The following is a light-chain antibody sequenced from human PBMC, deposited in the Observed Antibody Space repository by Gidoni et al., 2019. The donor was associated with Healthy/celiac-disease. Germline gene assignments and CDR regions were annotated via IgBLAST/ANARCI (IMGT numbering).Light chain of an antibody. J-gene: IGKJ2*01. CDR1: QSISSY. Sequence: DIQMTQSPSSLSASVGDRVTITCRASQSISSYLHWYQQKPGKAPKLLTYAASSLQSGVPSRFSRSGSGTDFTLTISRLQPEDFATYYCQQSYSTPYTFGQXTKLEIK. CDR3: QQSYSTPYT. V-gene: IGKV1-39*01. CDR2: AAS.